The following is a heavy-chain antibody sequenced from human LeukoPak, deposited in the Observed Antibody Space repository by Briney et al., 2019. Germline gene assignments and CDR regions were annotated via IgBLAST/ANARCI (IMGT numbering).Heavy chain of an antibody. V-gene: IGHV1-2*02. Sequence: ASVKVSCKASGYTFTGYYMHWVRQAPGQGLEWMGWINPNGGGTNYAQKFQGRVTMTRDTSISTAYMELSRLRSDDTAVYYCARDVLQQPPYYYMDVWGKGTTVTVSS. CDR1: GYTFTGYY. D-gene: IGHD6-13*01. J-gene: IGHJ6*03. CDR3: ARDVLQQPPYYYMDV. CDR2: INPNGGGT.